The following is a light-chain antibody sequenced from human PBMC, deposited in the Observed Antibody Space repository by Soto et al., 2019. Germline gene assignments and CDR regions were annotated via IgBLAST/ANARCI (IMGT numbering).Light chain of an antibody. V-gene: IGKV1-39*01. Sequence: DIQMTQSPASLSASVGDRATITCGTSQSISIYLNWYQQIPGKAPKLLIYASANLHTGVPSRFSGSASGTDFTLTISSLQPEDSATYYCQQTYSNPRTFGQGTKVDIK. CDR2: ASA. CDR3: QQTYSNPRT. CDR1: QSISIY. J-gene: IGKJ1*01.